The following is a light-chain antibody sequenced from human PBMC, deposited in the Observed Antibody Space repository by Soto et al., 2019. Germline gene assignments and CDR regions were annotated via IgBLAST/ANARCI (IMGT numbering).Light chain of an antibody. CDR2: DAS. CDR1: QSVSSY. CDR3: QQRSNWPPET. J-gene: IGKJ2*01. Sequence: EIVLTQSPATLSLSPGERATLSCRASQSVSSYLAWYQQKPGQAPRLLIYDASNRATGIPARFSGSGSGTDFTLTISSLEPEDFAVYYCQQRSNWPPETFGQGTMLEIK. V-gene: IGKV3-11*01.